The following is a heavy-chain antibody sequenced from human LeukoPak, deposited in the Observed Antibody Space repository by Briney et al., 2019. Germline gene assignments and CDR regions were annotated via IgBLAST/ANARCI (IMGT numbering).Heavy chain of an antibody. J-gene: IGHJ4*02. CDR3: ARSGIAVAVPSYYFDY. CDR1: GGSISSSSYY. D-gene: IGHD6-19*01. V-gene: IGHV4-39*07. CDR2: IYYSGCT. Sequence: SETLSLTCTVSGGSISSSSYYWGWIRQPPGKGLEWIGSIYYSGCTYYNPSLKSRVTISVDTSKNQFSLKLSSVTAADTAVYYCARSGIAVAVPSYYFDYWGQGTLVTVSS.